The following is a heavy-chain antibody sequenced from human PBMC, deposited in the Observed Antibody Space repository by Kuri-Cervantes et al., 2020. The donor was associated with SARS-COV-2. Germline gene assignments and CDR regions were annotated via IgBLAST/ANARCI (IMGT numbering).Heavy chain of an antibody. V-gene: IGHV3-30*18. CDR2: ISYDGSNK. D-gene: IGHD4-17*01. CDR1: GFTFSSYS. Sequence: GGSLRLSCAASGFTFSSYSMNWVRQAPGKGLEWVAVISYDGSNKYYADSVKGRFTISRDNSKNTLYLQMNSLRAEDTAVYYCAKAKTTVTTFDYWGQGTLVTVSS. CDR3: AKAKTTVTTFDY. J-gene: IGHJ4*02.